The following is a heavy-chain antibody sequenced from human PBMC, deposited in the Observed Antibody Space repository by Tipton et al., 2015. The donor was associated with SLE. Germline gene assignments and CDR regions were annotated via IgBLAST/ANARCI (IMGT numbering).Heavy chain of an antibody. CDR1: GFTFEDYG. V-gene: IGHV3-20*04. J-gene: IGHJ5*02. Sequence: SLRLSCEASGFTFEDYGMSWVRQVPGKGLDWVSGIDWNGGDTGYGDSVKGRFTISRDNAKNSLYLQMNSLRVDDTAFYYCTRGGGSRWPIGWFDPWGQGTLVTVSS. CDR2: IDWNGGDT. D-gene: IGHD6-13*01. CDR3: TRGGGSRWPIGWFDP.